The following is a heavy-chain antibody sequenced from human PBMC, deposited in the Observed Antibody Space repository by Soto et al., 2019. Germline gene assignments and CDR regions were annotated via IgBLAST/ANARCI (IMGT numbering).Heavy chain of an antibody. V-gene: IGHV3-23*01. D-gene: IGHD3-9*01. Sequence: PGGSLRLSCAASGFTFSSYAMSWGRQAPWKGLEWVSAISGSGGSTYYADSVKGRFTISRDNSKNTLYLQMNSLRAEDTAVYYCAKDRARVLRYFDWLFTWGQGTLVTVSS. CDR3: AKDRARVLRYFDWLFT. J-gene: IGHJ5*02. CDR2: ISGSGGST. CDR1: GFTFSSYA.